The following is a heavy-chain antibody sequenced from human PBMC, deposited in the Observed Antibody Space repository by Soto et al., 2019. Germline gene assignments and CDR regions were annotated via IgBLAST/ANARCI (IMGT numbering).Heavy chain of an antibody. CDR3: AKGRTGTYFSAFDY. J-gene: IGHJ4*02. V-gene: IGHV3-30*18. D-gene: IGHD1-7*01. CDR2: ISYDGSNK. Sequence: ESGGGVVQPGRSLRLSCAASGFTFSIYGMHWVRQAPGKGLEWVAVISYDGSNKYYADSVKGRFTISRDNSKNTLYLQMNSLRAEDTAVYYCAKGRTGTYFSAFDYWGQGTLVTVSS. CDR1: GFTFSIYG.